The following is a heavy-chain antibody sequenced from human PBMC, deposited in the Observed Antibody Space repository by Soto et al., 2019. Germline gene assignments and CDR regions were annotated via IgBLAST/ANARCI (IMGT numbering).Heavy chain of an antibody. Sequence: PSETLSLTCTVSGGSISSYYWSWIRQPPGKGLEWIGYIYYSGSTNYNPSLKSRVTISVDTSKNQFSLKLSSVTAADTAVYYCARQDDWNSANFDDWGQGPLVTVSS. CDR1: GGSISSYY. CDR2: IYYSGST. CDR3: ARQDDWNSANFDD. J-gene: IGHJ4*02. D-gene: IGHD1-7*01. V-gene: IGHV4-59*08.